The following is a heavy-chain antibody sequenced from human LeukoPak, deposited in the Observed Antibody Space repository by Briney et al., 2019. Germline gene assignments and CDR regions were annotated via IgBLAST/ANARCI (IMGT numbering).Heavy chain of an antibody. Sequence: SETLSLTCTVSGGSISSSSYCWGWIRQPPGKGLEWIGSIYYSGSTYYNPSLKSRVTISVDTSKNQFSLKLSSVTAADTAVYYCARDLSIAVAGIPYYFDYWGQGTLVTVSS. J-gene: IGHJ4*02. CDR2: IYYSGST. CDR1: GGSISSSSYC. D-gene: IGHD6-19*01. CDR3: ARDLSIAVAGIPYYFDY. V-gene: IGHV4-39*07.